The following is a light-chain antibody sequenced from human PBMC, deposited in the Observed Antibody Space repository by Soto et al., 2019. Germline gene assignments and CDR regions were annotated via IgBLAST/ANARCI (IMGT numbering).Light chain of an antibody. V-gene: IGKV1-5*01. CDR3: QHYNSYSEA. CDR1: QSISNW. J-gene: IGKJ1*01. Sequence: DIQRTQSPSTLPASVSYRFTTTCRASQSISNWLGWYQQKPGTAPKLLIYHASTLESGVPSRFSGSGSGTEFTPTISSLQPDDFATYYCQHYNSYSEAFGQGTKVDIK. CDR2: HAS.